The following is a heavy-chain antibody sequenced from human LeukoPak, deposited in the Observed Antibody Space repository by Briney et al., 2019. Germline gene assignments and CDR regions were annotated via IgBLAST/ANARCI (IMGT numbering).Heavy chain of an antibody. CDR2: ISAYNGNT. CDR1: GYTCTSYG. Sequence: ASVKVSCKASGYTCTSYGISWVRQAPGQGLEWMGWISAYNGNTNYAQKLQGRVTMTTDTSTSTAYMELRSLRSDATGVYHYPRRTYVWGTYRPEATFDFDYWGQGTLVTVSS. CDR3: PRRTYVWGTYRPEATFDFDY. D-gene: IGHD3-16*02. J-gene: IGHJ4*02. V-gene: IGHV1-18*01.